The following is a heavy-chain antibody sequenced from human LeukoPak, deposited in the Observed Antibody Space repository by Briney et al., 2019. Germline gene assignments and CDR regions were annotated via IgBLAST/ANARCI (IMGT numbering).Heavy chain of an antibody. CDR2: INHSGST. Sequence: TVPVTYEGYGGCISEYDWRRIGQGTGEGLDGSREINHSGSTNYNPSLKSRVTISVDTSKNQFSLKLSSVTAADTAVYYCVRGRGGYSSSSYYFDYWGQGTLVTVPS. CDR1: GGCISEYD. D-gene: IGHD6-6*01. CDR3: VRGRGGYSSSSYYFDY. V-gene: IGHV4-34*01. J-gene: IGHJ4*02.